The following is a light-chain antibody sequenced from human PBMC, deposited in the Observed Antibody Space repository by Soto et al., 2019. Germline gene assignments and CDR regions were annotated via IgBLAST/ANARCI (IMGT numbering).Light chain of an antibody. J-gene: IGLJ2*01. CDR2: RNN. Sequence: QPVLTQPPSASGTPGQRVTISCSGSSSNIGSNYVYWYQQLPGTAPKLLIYRNNQRPSGVPDRFSGSKSGTSASLAISGLRSEDEADYYGAAWDDSLSGLVVFGGGTKLTVL. CDR3: AAWDDSLSGLVV. V-gene: IGLV1-47*01. CDR1: SSNIGSNY.